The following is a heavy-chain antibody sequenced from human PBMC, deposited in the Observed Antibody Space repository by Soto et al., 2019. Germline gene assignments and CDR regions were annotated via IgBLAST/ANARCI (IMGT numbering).Heavy chain of an antibody. V-gene: IGHV3-23*01. D-gene: IGHD3-3*01. CDR1: GFTFSSYA. CDR3: AKGRITIFGVVIGHDAFDI. J-gene: IGHJ3*02. Sequence: GSLRLSCAASGFTFSSYAMSWVRQAPGKGLEWVSAISGGGGSTYYADSVKGRFTISRDNSKNTLYLQMNSLRVEDTAVYYCAKGRITIFGVVIGHDAFDIWGQGTMVTVSS. CDR2: ISGGGGST.